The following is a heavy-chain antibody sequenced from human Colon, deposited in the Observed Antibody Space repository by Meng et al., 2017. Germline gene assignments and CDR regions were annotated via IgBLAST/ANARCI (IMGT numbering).Heavy chain of an antibody. Sequence: QVQLQQSVPGLVRPSQTPSLTCGIFGDSVSSNTAAWNWIRQSPSRGLEWLGRTYYRSKWYNEYAVSVKSRMTFNADTSKNQVSLQVNSVTPEDTAVYYCARDHGYSYGLPLDYWGQGILVTVSS. CDR2: TYYRSKWYN. CDR1: GDSVSSNTAA. V-gene: IGHV6-1*01. D-gene: IGHD5-18*01. J-gene: IGHJ4*02. CDR3: ARDHGYSYGLPLDY.